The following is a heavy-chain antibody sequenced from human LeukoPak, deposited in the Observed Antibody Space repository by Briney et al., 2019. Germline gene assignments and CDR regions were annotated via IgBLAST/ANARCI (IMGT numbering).Heavy chain of an antibody. CDR1: GGSISSYY. CDR2: IYYSGST. D-gene: IGHD5-12*01. CDR3: ARWIVATSDGGESFYYYYYMDV. V-gene: IGHV4-59*01. Sequence: SETLSLTCTVSGGSISSYYWSWIRQPPGKGLEWIGYIYYSGSTNYNPSLKSRVTISVDTSKNQFSLKLSSVTAADTAVYYCARWIVATSDGGESFYYYYYMDVWGKGTTVTISS. J-gene: IGHJ6*03.